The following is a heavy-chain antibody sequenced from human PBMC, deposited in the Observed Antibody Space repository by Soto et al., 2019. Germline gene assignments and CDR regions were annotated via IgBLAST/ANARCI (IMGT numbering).Heavy chain of an antibody. CDR3: AREGYYSGSGSYSPPRYYGMDV. CDR1: GYTVTSYG. J-gene: IGHJ6*02. CDR2: ISAYNGNT. D-gene: IGHD3-10*01. V-gene: IGHV1-18*01. Sequence: ASVKVSCKASGYTVTSYGISWVRQAPGQGLEWMGWISAYNGNTNYAQKLQGRVTMTTDTSTRIAYLELRSLRSDDTAVYYCAREGYYSGSGSYSPPRYYGMDVWGQGTTVTVSS.